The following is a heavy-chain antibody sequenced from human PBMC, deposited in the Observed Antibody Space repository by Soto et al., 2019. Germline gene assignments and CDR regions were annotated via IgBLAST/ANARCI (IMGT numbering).Heavy chain of an antibody. Sequence: ASVKVSCKASGGTFSSYAISWVRQAPGQGLEWMGIINPSGGSTSYAQKFQGRVTMTRDTSTSTVYMELSSLRSEDTAVYYCARGYCTNGVCYRRDYWFDPWGQGTLVTVSS. CDR3: ARGYCTNGVCYRRDYWFDP. D-gene: IGHD2-8*01. V-gene: IGHV1-46*01. CDR1: GGTFSSYA. J-gene: IGHJ5*02. CDR2: INPSGGST.